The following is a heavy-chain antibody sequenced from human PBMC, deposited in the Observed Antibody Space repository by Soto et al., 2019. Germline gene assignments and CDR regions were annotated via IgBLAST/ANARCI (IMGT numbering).Heavy chain of an antibody. CDR1: GGTVSSYA. CDR3: ARDVSADTTGFRWYDL. V-gene: IGHV1-69*01. J-gene: IGHJ4*02. Sequence: QLHLVQSGAEVKKAGSSVKVSCKASGGTVSSYAITWVRQAPGKGLEWMGVFIPIFVSAHYAPQFQGRITSTADEPASTAYMELSGLTSEDTAIYSLARDVSADTTGFRWYDLWGQGTQVTVSS. CDR2: FIPIFVSA. D-gene: IGHD2-15*01.